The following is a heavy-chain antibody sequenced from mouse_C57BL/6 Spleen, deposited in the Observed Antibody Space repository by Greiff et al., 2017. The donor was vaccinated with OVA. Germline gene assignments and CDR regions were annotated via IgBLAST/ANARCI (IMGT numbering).Heavy chain of an antibody. V-gene: IGHV1-78*01. CDR2: IYPSAGST. CDR1: GYTFTDHT. Sequence: QVQLQQSDAELVKPGASVKISCKVSGYTFTDHTIHWMKQRPEQGLEWIGYIYPSAGSTKYNEKFKGKATLTADKSSSTAYMQLNSLTSEDSAFYFCARSDYGSSSWFAYWGQGTLVTVSA. J-gene: IGHJ3*01. D-gene: IGHD1-1*01. CDR3: ARSDYGSSSWFAY.